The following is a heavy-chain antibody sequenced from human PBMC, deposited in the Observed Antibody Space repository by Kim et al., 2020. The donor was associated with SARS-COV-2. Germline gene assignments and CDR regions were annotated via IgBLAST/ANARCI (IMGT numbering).Heavy chain of an antibody. D-gene: IGHD2-21*02. CDR3: AKGGIVVVTAHAFDI. Sequence: DSVKGRFTISRDNSKNTLYLQMNSLRAEDTAVYYCAKGGIVVVTAHAFDIWGQGTMVTVSS. V-gene: IGHV3-23*01. J-gene: IGHJ3*02.